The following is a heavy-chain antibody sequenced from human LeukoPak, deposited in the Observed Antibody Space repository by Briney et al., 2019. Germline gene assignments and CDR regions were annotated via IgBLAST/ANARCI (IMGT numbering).Heavy chain of an antibody. V-gene: IGHV1-69*06. J-gene: IGHJ6*04. CDR2: IIPIFGTA. Sequence: SVKVSCKASGGTFSSYAISWVRQAPGQGLEWMGGIIPIFGTANYAQKFQGRVTITADKSTSTAYMELSSLRSEDTAVYYCARGGFGELSSGYYYGMDVWGKGTTVTVSS. D-gene: IGHD3-10*01. CDR3: ARGGFGELSSGYYYGMDV. CDR1: GGTFSSYA.